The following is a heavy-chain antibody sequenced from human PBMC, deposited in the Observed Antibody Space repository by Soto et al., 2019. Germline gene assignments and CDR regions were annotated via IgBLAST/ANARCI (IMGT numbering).Heavy chain of an antibody. CDR1: GFTFSSYS. Sequence: QLVESGGGSVQPGGSLRLSCAASGFTFSSYSMNWVRQAPGKGLEWISYITSSGVTMYADSVRGRFTISRDDAKNSLYLQMNSLRDEDTAVYYCAREPVPENSMKWWFDYWGQGTLVTVSS. CDR3: AREPVPENSMKWWFDY. J-gene: IGHJ4*02. CDR2: ITSSGVT. D-gene: IGHD2-15*01. V-gene: IGHV3-48*02.